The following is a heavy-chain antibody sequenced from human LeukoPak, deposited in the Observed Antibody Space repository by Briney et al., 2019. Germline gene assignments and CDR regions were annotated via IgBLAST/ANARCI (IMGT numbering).Heavy chain of an antibody. V-gene: IGHV4-61*02. J-gene: IGHJ5*02. CDR2: IYTSGST. CDR3: ARTRFYCSSTSCDNWFDP. Sequence: SETLSLTCTVSGGSISSGSYYWSWIRQPAGKGLEWIGRIYTSGSTNYNPSLKSRVTISVDTSKNQFSLKLSSVTAADTAVYYCARTRFYCSSTSCDNWFDPWGQGTLVTVSS. D-gene: IGHD2-2*01. CDR1: GGSISSGSYY.